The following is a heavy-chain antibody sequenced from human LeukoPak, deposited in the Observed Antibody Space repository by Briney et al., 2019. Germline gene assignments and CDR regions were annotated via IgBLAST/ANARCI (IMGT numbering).Heavy chain of an antibody. Sequence: SETLSLTCTVSGGSISSYYWSWIRQPAGKGLEWIGRIYTSGSTNYNPSLKSRATMSVDTSKNQFSLKLSSVTAADTAVYYCARDQLDIVVVPAALSWFDPWGQGTLVTVSS. CDR1: GGSISSYY. CDR3: ARDQLDIVVVPAALSWFDP. CDR2: IYTSGST. V-gene: IGHV4-4*07. J-gene: IGHJ5*02. D-gene: IGHD2-2*03.